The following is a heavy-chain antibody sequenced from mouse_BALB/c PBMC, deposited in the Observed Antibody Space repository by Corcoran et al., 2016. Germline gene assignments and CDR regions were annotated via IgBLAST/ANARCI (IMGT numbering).Heavy chain of an antibody. CDR1: GFDIKDYY. V-gene: IGHV14-1*02. J-gene: IGHJ4*01. D-gene: IGHD1-1*01. CDR3: ARWGITTGVEHY. CDR2: IDPENGNT. Sequence: EVHLQQSGAGLVRPGALVKLSCKTSGFDIKDYYMHWVKQRPEQGLEWIGWIDPENGNTIYDPKFQSKASITADTSSNTADLQLSSLTSEDTAVYYCARWGITTGVEHYGGQGSSVTVSS.